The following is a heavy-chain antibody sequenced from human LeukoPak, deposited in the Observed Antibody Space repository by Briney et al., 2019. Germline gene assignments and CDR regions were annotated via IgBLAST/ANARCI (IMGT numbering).Heavy chain of an antibody. D-gene: IGHD4/OR15-4a*01. J-gene: IGHJ4*02. Sequence: GGSLRLSCAASGFTFSSSWMHWVRRAPGKGLVWVSCIKGDGSSISHADSAKGRFTTSRDNAKNTLYLEMNGLRDEDTAVYFCVRGTNYWYGVDSWGRGTLVTVSS. CDR3: VRGTNYWYGVDS. CDR1: GFTFSSSW. V-gene: IGHV3-74*01. CDR2: IKGDGSSI.